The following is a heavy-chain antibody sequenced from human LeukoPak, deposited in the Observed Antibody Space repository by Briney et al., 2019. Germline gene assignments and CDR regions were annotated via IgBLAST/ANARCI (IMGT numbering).Heavy chain of an antibody. CDR2: INPNSGGT. V-gene: IGHV1-2*02. J-gene: IGHJ4*02. D-gene: IGHD3-3*01. Sequence: ASVTVSCKASGYTFTGYYMHWVRQAPGQGLEWMGWINPNSGGTNYAQKFQGRVTMTRDTSISAAYMELSRLRSDDTAVYYCARSGYSKRSYFDYWGQGPMVSVSS. CDR3: ARSGYSKRSYFDY. CDR1: GYTFTGYY.